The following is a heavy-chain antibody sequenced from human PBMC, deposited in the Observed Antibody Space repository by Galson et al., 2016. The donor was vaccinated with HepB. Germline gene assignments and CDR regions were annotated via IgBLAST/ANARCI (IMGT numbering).Heavy chain of an antibody. V-gene: IGHV5-51*01. D-gene: IGHD6-19*01. Sequence: QSGAEVTKPGESLRISCKGSGYTFRSYWIGWVRQLPGKGLEWMGITYPRESDTRYSPSFHGQVTISADKSISTLYLHWSSLKASDTAMYYCARVMGQWLPYFWGQGTLVTVSS. CDR3: ARVMGQWLPYF. CDR1: GYTFRSYW. J-gene: IGHJ4*02. CDR2: TYPRESDT.